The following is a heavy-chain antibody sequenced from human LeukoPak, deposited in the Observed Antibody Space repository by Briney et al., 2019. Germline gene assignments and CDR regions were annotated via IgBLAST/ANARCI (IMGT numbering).Heavy chain of an antibody. CDR3: TRGGGGSYGDRGSWFDP. J-gene: IGHJ5*02. CDR2: VYHRGGS. CDR1: GGSITSSNW. D-gene: IGHD1-26*01. Sequence: PSGTLSLTCAVSGGSITSSNWWTWVRQPPGKGLEWIGEVYHRGGSNTNPSLKRRVTISIDKSKSQLSLQLISVTAADTAVYYCTRGGGGSYGDRGSWFDPWGQGILVTVSS. V-gene: IGHV4-4*02.